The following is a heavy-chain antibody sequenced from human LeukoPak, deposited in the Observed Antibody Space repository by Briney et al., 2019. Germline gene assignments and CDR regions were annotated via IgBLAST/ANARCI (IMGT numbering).Heavy chain of an antibody. V-gene: IGHV1-8*03. J-gene: IGHJ3*02. CDR2: MNPNSGNT. D-gene: IGHD3-16*01. Sequence: ASVKVSCKASGYTFTGYYMHWVRQAPGEGLEWMGWMNPNSGNTGYAQKFQGRVTITRNTSISTAYMELSSLRSEDTAVYYCAVGEAFDIWGQGTMVTVSS. CDR1: GYTFTGYY. CDR3: AVGEAFDI.